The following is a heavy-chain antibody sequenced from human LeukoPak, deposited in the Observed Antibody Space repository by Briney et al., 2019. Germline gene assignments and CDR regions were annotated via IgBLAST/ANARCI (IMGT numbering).Heavy chain of an antibody. D-gene: IGHD1-14*01. Sequence: GGSLRLSCAASGFTFSSYSMNWVRQAPGKGLEWVSSISSSSSYIYYADSVKGRFTISRDNAKNSLYLQMNSLRAEDTAVYYCARDIGGTFFFDYWGQGILVTVSS. CDR2: ISSSSSYI. CDR3: ARDIGGTFFFDY. CDR1: GFTFSSYS. V-gene: IGHV3-21*01. J-gene: IGHJ4*02.